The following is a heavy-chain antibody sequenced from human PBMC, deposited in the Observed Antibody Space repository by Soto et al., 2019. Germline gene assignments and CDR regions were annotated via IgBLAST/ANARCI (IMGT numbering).Heavy chain of an antibody. CDR2: IIPIFGTA. J-gene: IGHJ5*02. V-gene: IGHV1-69*13. Sequence: GASVKVSCEACGGRFRSYAISWVRQAPGQGLEWMGGIIPIFGTANYAQKFQGRVTITADESTSTAYMELSSLRSEDTAVYYCARGPKPSRWFDPWGQGTLVTVSS. CDR3: ARGPKPSRWFDP. CDR1: GGRFRSYA.